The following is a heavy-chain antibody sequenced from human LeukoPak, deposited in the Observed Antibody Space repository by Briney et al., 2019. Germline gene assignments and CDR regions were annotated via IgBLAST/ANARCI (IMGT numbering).Heavy chain of an antibody. D-gene: IGHD3-10*01. Sequence: SETLSLTCTVSGGSISSYYWSWIRQPPGKGLEWIGYIYYSGSTNYNPSLKSRVTISVDTSKNQFSLKLSSVTAADTAVYYCARESRNYYGSGSHDYWGQGTLVTVSS. CDR1: GGSISSYY. CDR2: IYYSGST. V-gene: IGHV4-59*01. J-gene: IGHJ4*02. CDR3: ARESRNYYGSGSHDY.